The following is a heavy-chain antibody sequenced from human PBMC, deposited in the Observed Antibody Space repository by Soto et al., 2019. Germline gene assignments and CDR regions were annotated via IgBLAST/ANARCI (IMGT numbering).Heavy chain of an antibody. Sequence: QVQLQESGPGLVKPSQTLSLTCTVSGGSISSGGYYWTWIRQHPGKGLEWIGYNYYSGITYYNPSLKGLVTISLDTSKNQFSLKLSSVTAADTAVYYCARGSSIAGLYYGMDVWGQGTTVTVSS. CDR1: GGSISSGGYY. CDR2: NYYSGIT. D-gene: IGHD6-6*01. V-gene: IGHV4-31*01. J-gene: IGHJ6*02. CDR3: ARGSSIAGLYYGMDV.